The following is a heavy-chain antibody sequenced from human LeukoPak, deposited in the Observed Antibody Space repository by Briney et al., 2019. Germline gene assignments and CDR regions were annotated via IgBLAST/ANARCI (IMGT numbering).Heavy chain of an antibody. Sequence: PGGSLRLSCAASGFTFSSYEMNWVRQAPGKGLEWVSYISSSGSTIYYADSVKGRFTISRDNSKNTLYLQMNSLRAEDTAVYYCARSNRDGYNGFFDYWGQGTLVTVSS. CDR1: GFTFSSYE. J-gene: IGHJ4*03. CDR2: ISSSGSTI. D-gene: IGHD5-24*01. V-gene: IGHV3-48*03. CDR3: ARSNRDGYNGFFDY.